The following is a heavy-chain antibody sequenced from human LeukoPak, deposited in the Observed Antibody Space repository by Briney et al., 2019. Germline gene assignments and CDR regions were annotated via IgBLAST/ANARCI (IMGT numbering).Heavy chain of an antibody. D-gene: IGHD5-18*01. CDR1: GFTFSTSW. CDR2: IKKDGSET. J-gene: IGHJ4*02. CDR3: ARDWLWPQGMSSAGIRLDY. Sequence: PGGSLRLSCAASGFTFSTSWMSWVRQVPGKGLEWVANIKKDGSETYYVDSVKGRFTISRDNAKNSLYLQMNSLRAEDTAMYYCARDWLWPQGMSSAGIRLDYWGQGTLVTVSS. V-gene: IGHV3-7*03.